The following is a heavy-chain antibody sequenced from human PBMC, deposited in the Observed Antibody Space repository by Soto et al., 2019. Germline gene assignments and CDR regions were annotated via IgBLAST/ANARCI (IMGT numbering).Heavy chain of an antibody. D-gene: IGHD6-19*01. CDR1: GGSFSGYY. J-gene: IGHJ4*02. V-gene: IGHV4-34*01. Sequence: QVQLQQWGAGLLKPSETLSLTCAVYGGSFSGYYWSWIRQPPGKGLEWIGEINHSGRTNYSPSLKCRVTISLDTSKKQVYLKLSSVTSADTAVYYCARSAAGNDYWGQGTLVTVSS. CDR3: ARSAAGNDY. CDR2: INHSGRT.